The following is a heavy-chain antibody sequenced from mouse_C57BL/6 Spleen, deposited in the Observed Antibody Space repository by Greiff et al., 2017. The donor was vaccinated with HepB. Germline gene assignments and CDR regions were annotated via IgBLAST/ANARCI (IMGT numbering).Heavy chain of an antibody. Sequence: VQLVESGAELARPGASVKLSCKASGYTFTSYVISWVKQRTGQGLEWIGEFYPRSGHTYYNEKFKGKATLTVDKSSSTAYMELRSLTSEDSAVYFCAREKGVYYGSSYQAMDYWGQGTSVTVSS. D-gene: IGHD1-1*01. CDR3: AREKGVYYGSSYQAMDY. V-gene: IGHV1-81*01. CDR1: GYTFTSYV. CDR2: FYPRSGHT. J-gene: IGHJ4*01.